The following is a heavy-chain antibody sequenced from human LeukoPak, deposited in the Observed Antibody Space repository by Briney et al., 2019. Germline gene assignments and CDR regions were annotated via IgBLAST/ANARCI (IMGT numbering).Heavy chain of an antibody. CDR2: LPPDGSYQ. D-gene: IGHD6-13*01. CDR3: ARGLHDRSWYGAH. Sequence: GGSLRLSCAASGFTFSDHTMQWVRPAPGKGLEWVALLPPDGSYQYYADSLKGRFTISRDNFKNALYLQMNSLRLEDTAVYYCARGLHDRSWYGAHWGQGTLLSVSS. J-gene: IGHJ4*02. V-gene: IGHV3-30*04. CDR1: GFTFSDHT.